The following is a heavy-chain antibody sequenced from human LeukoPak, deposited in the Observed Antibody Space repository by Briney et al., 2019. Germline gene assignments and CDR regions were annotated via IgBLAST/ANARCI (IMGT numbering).Heavy chain of an antibody. CDR3: AKDEAVYSSGWYYFDY. CDR1: GFTFSSYA. D-gene: IGHD6-19*01. CDR2: ISGSGGST. Sequence: PGGSLRLSCAASGFTFSSYAMSWVRQAPGKGLEWVSAISGSGGSTYYADSVKGRFTISRDNSKNTLYLQMNSLRAEDTAVYYCAKDEAVYSSGWYYFDYWGQGTLVTVSS. J-gene: IGHJ4*02. V-gene: IGHV3-23*01.